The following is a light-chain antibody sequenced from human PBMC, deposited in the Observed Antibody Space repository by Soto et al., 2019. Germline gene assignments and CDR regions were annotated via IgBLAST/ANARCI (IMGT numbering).Light chain of an antibody. V-gene: IGKV3D-20*02. Sequence: EVVLTQSPGTLSLSPGERATLSCRASQSVSISYLAWYQQKPGQAPRLLIYGSSRRATGIPDRFSGSGSATDFTLDISSLEPEAFAVYICQQRSNWPLWSFGQGTKVDIK. CDR1: QSVSISY. CDR3: QQRSNWPLWS. J-gene: IGKJ1*01. CDR2: GSS.